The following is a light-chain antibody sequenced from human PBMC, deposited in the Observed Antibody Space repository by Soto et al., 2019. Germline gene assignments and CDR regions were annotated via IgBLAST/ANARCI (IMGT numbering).Light chain of an antibody. J-gene: IGKJ1*01. CDR3: QLSGSSPLT. Sequence: EILLTQSPGTLSSSPGERVTLSCRASQRFSGDSLAWYQQKPGQAPRLLLYGTSTKATGIPDRFTCSGSGTDFTLTISRLEPEDFAVYYCQLSGSSPLTFGQGTKVE. CDR2: GTS. CDR1: QRFSGDS. V-gene: IGKV3-20*01.